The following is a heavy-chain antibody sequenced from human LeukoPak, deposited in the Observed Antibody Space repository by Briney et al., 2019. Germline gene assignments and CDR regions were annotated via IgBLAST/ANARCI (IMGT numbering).Heavy chain of an antibody. CDR2: ISSSSNTI. J-gene: IGHJ4*02. V-gene: IGHV3-48*04. D-gene: IGHD6-13*01. CDR3: ARETSWYGIDY. Sequence: GGSLRLSCAASEFTFSSYSMNWVRQVPGKGLEWVSYISSSSNTIRYADSVKGRFTISRDNAKNALYLQMNSLRAEDTAVYYCARETSWYGIDYWGQGTLVTVSS. CDR1: EFTFSSYS.